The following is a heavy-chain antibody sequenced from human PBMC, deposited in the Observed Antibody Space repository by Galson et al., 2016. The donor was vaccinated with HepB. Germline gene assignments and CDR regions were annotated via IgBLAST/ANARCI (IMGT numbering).Heavy chain of an antibody. D-gene: IGHD4-11*01. CDR3: ARAGLLTKASFDC. CDR1: DGSIRSSSFS. J-gene: IGHJ4*02. V-gene: IGHV4-39*01. Sequence: SETLSLTCTVSDGSIRSSSFSWGWIRQPPGKGLKWIGTVYRGKTYYNPSLEGRVTISADMPTDLLSLKLTSLTAADTAVYYCARAGLLTKASFDCWGQGTLVAVSS. CDR2: VYRGKT.